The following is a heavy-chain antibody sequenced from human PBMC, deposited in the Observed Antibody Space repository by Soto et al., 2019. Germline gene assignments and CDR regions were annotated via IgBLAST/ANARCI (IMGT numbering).Heavy chain of an antibody. CDR2: IYYSGST. CDR1: GGSISSGDYY. CDR3: ARSSGGAHRRWFDP. V-gene: IGHV4-30-4*01. Sequence: QVQLQESGPGLVKPSQTLSLTCTVSGGSISSGDYYWSWIRQPPGKGLEWIGYIYYSGSTYYNPSLKRRVTIAEDTSKNQFSLKLSSVTAADTAVYYCARSSGGAHRRWFDPWGQGTLVTVSS. J-gene: IGHJ5*02. D-gene: IGHD1-26*01.